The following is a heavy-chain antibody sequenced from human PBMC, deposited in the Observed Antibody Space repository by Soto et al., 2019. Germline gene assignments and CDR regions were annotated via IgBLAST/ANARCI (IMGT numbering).Heavy chain of an antibody. CDR2: ISGSGGST. CDR3: AKVLGDKTSRRGYFPYRWLVPYCDY. V-gene: IGHV3-23*01. CDR1: GFTFSSYA. Sequence: GGSLRLSCAASGFTFSSYAMSWVRQAPGKGLEWVSAISGSGGSTYYADSVKGRFTISRDNSKNTLYLQMNSLRAEDTAVYYCAKVLGDKTSRRGYFPYRWLVPYCDYWGQGTLVTVSS. D-gene: IGHD6-19*01. J-gene: IGHJ4*02.